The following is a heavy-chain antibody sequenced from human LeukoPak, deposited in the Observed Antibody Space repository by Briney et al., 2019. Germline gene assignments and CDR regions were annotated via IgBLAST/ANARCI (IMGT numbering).Heavy chain of an antibody. Sequence: PGGSLRLSCVVSGFTFSSHEMNWVRQALGKGLEWVSYISSSGSTIYYADSVKGRFTISRDNAKNSLYLQLNSLRAEDTAVYYCARDRGSSGPNYFDYWGQGTLVTVSS. CDR1: GFTFSSHE. CDR3: ARDRGSSGPNYFDY. D-gene: IGHD6-19*01. J-gene: IGHJ4*02. V-gene: IGHV3-48*03. CDR2: ISSSGSTI.